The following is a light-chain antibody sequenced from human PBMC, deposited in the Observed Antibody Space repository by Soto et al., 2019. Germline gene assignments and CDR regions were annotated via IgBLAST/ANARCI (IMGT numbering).Light chain of an antibody. CDR2: GAS. Sequence: EIVLTQSPGTLSLSPGERATLSCRASQSVSSSYLAWYQQKLGQAPRLLIYGASSGATGIPDRFSGSGSGTDFTLTISRLEPEDFAVYYCQQYGSSPRTFGQGTKVEIK. J-gene: IGKJ1*01. V-gene: IGKV3-20*01. CDR1: QSVSSSY. CDR3: QQYGSSPRT.